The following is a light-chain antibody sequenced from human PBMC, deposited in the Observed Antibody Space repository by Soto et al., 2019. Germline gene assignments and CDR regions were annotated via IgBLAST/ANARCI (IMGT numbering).Light chain of an antibody. CDR2: AAS. V-gene: IGKV1-39*01. CDR1: QDIGAY. CDR3: QHSSSNRT. J-gene: IGKJ1*01. Sequence: DIQMTQSPSSLSASIGDRVTISCRASQDIGAYVNWYQHKQGKAPRVLMYAASNLKIGVPPRFSGSGVGRDLTITISDLQTEDFATYYCQHSSSNRTFGQVNKVERK.